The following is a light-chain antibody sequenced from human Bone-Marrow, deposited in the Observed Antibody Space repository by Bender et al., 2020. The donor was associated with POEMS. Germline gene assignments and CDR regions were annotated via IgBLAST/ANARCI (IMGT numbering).Light chain of an antibody. V-gene: IGLV4-69*02. J-gene: IGLJ3*02. CDR1: SGPTTYA. CDR2: VNRDGSH. Sequence: QLVVTQSPSASASLGASVKLTCTLSSGPTTYAIAWHQQQPEKGPRYLMRVNRDGSHTKGDGIPDRFSGSSSGAERYLIISSLQSEDEADYYCQTWGPGIGVFGGGTRLTVL. CDR3: QTWGPGIGV.